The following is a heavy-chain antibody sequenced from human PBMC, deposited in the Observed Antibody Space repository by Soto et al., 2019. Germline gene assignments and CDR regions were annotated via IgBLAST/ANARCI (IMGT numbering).Heavy chain of an antibody. CDR2: ISSSGSTA. CDR3: TRAAWFAYLSFY. Sequence: GGALRLSCAASGVTCSSFELHWVRQAPGKGLEWISYISSSGSTAYYASSVEGRFTISRDNANNSVYLQMDSLRAEYTALYYCTRAAWFAYLSFYWGQGALVPVSS. CDR1: GVTCSSFE. D-gene: IGHD3-10*01. V-gene: IGHV3-48*03. J-gene: IGHJ4*02.